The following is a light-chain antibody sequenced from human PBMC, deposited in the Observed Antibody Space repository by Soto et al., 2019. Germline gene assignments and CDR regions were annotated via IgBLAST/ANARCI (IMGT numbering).Light chain of an antibody. CDR2: DAS. J-gene: IGKJ4*01. CDR3: QQRRKWPPT. Sequence: DIALTQSPATLSSSVGERATLSCRASQSVSSYLDWYQQKPGQAPRLLIYDASSWATGIPARFSGSGSGTDFTLTISSLKPEDFAIYYCQQRRKWPPTFGGGTKVEIK. V-gene: IGKV3-11*01. CDR1: QSVSSY.